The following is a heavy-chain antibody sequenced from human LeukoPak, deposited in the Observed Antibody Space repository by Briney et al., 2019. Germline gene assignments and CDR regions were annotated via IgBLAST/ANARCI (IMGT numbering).Heavy chain of an antibody. J-gene: IGHJ4*02. CDR1: GYTFGTHW. V-gene: IGHV1-69*06. CDR2: IIPIFGTA. Sequence: SVKVSCKASGYTFGTHWMHWVRQAPGQGLEWMGGIIPIFGTANYAQKFQGRVTITADKSTSTAYMELSSLRSEDTAVYYCARQPDLYHYYDSSGYVPYYFDYWGQGTLVTVSS. D-gene: IGHD3-22*01. CDR3: ARQPDLYHYYDSSGYVPYYFDY.